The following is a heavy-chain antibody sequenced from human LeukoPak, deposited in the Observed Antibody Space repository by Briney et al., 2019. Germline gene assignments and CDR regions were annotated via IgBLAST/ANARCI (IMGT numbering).Heavy chain of an antibody. V-gene: IGHV3-23*01. CDR3: ALAGTADCSGGSCYIDY. Sequence: GGSLRLSCVASGFTFRLYAMSWVRQAPGKGLEWVSAISGRGDGTYYADSVKGRFTISRDNSKNTLYLQMNSLRAEDTAVYYCALAGTADCSGGSCYIDYWGQGTLVTVSS. D-gene: IGHD2-15*01. CDR2: ISGRGDGT. J-gene: IGHJ4*02. CDR1: GFTFRLYA.